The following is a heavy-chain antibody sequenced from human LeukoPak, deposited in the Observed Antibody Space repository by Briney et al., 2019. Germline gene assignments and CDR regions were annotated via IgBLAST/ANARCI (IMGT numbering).Heavy chain of an antibody. Sequence: SLRLSCAASGFTFSSYWMHWVRQAPGKGLVWVSRINSDGSSTSYADSVKGRFTISRDNAKNTLYLQMNSLRAEDTAVYYCARFGRGVATIYYYYGMDVWGKGTTVTVSS. CDR3: ARFGRGVATIYYYYGMDV. CDR2: INSDGSST. J-gene: IGHJ6*04. V-gene: IGHV3-74*01. CDR1: GFTFSSYW. D-gene: IGHD5-12*01.